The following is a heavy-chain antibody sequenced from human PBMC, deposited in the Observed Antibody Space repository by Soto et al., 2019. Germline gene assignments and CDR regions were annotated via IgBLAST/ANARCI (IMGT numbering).Heavy chain of an antibody. CDR3: AKGYCTSTSCYYGMDV. D-gene: IGHD2-2*01. CDR1: GFTFSTYA. CDR2: ISGSGGST. V-gene: IGHV3-23*01. Sequence: LRLSCAASGFTFSTYAMSWVRQAPGKGLEWVSAISGSGGSTYYADSVKGRFTISRDNSKNTLYLQMNSLRAEDTAVYYCAKGYCTSTSCYYGMDVWGQGTTVTVSS. J-gene: IGHJ6*02.